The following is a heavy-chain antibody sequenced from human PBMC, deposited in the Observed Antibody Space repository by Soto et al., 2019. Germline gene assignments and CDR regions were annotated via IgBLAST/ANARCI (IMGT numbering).Heavy chain of an antibody. CDR3: ASLGVGDWANYYYYYGMDV. CDR2: IYYNGRT. CDR1: GGSISSGGHY. V-gene: IGHV4-31*03. J-gene: IGHJ6*02. D-gene: IGHD2-21*02. Sequence: SETLSLTCSVSGGSISSGGHYWTWIRQHAGKGLEWIGEIYYNGRTNYNPSLKSRVSISVDTSKNQFSLRLTSVTAEDTAVYYCASLGVGDWANYYYYYGMDVWGQGTTVTVSS.